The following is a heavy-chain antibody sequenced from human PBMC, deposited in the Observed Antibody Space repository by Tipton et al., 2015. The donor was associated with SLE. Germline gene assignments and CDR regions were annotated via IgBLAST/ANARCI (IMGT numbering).Heavy chain of an antibody. J-gene: IGHJ6*03. CDR2: AYYSGST. Sequence: TLSLTCTVSGDSISNYFCTWIRQSPGTGLEWIGYAYYSGSTNYNPSLKSRVTISVDTSKNQFSLKLSSVTAADTAVYYCARVGGIAARYYYYYMDVWGKGTTVTVSS. V-gene: IGHV4-59*12. CDR1: GDSISNYF. CDR3: ARVGGIAARYYYYYMDV. D-gene: IGHD6-6*01.